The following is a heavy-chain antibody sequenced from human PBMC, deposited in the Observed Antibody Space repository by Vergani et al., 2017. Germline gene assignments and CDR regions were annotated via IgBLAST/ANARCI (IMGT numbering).Heavy chain of an antibody. V-gene: IGHV1-18*01. Sequence: HVQLVQSGAEVKKPGASVKVSCKASGYTFTSYGISWVRQAPGQGLEWMGWISAYNGNTNYAQKLQGRVTMTTDTSTSTAYMELRSLRSDDTAVYYCARDLLGYSSSWLFDYWGQGTLVTVSS. D-gene: IGHD6-13*01. CDR3: ARDLLGYSSSWLFDY. CDR2: ISAYNGNT. CDR1: GYTFTSYG. J-gene: IGHJ4*02.